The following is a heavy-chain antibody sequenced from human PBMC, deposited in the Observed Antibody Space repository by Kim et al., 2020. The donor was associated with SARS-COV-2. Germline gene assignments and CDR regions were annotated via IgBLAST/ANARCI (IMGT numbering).Heavy chain of an antibody. CDR3: ARDRWGGSKDWYFDL. J-gene: IGHJ2*01. V-gene: IGHV3-11*05. Sequence: DSVKGRFTISRDNAKNSLYLQMNSLRAEDTAVYYCARDRWGGSKDWYFDLWGRGTLVTVSS. D-gene: IGHD5-12*01.